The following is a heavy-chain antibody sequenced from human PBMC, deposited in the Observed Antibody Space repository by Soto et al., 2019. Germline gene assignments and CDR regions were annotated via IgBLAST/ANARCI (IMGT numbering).Heavy chain of an antibody. D-gene: IGHD6-13*01. Sequence: VQLQESGPGLVKPSETLSLTCTVSGGSMNNFFWSWIRQPPGKGLEWIGYVHDSGSTDFDAFDPPLGSRLTMSVDTSKNQFALKLKSVTAADTAIYYCARLSRVGAAGTYNYHSMDVWGLGTTVAVSS. CDR1: GGSMNNFF. CDR3: ARLSRVGAAGTYNYHSMDV. V-gene: IGHV4-59*13. CDR2: VHDSGST. J-gene: IGHJ6*02.